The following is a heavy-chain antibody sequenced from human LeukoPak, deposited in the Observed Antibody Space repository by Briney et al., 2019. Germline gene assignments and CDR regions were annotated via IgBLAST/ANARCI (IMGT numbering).Heavy chain of an antibody. Sequence: ASVKVSCKASGYTFTGYYMHWVRQAPGQGLEWMGWINPNSGGTNYAQKFQGRVTMTRDTSISTAYMELSRLRSDDTPVYYCARAARAVRGVTINWFDPWGQGTLVTVSS. CDR1: GYTFTGYY. CDR2: INPNSGGT. D-gene: IGHD3-10*01. J-gene: IGHJ5*02. V-gene: IGHV1-2*02. CDR3: ARAARAVRGVTINWFDP.